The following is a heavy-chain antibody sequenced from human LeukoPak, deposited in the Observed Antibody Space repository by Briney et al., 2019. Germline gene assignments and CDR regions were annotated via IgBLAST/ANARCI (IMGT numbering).Heavy chain of an antibody. CDR1: GPSFSSTSYF. J-gene: IGHJ4*02. V-gene: IGHV4-39*01. CDR2: IYSIGNT. D-gene: IGHD2-15*01. CDR3: ARFPRSLGYFDY. Sequence: SETLSLTCTVSGPSFSSTSYFWGWIRQPPGSGLEYLANIYSIGNTYNTPSHKSRVTLSADTSKNQFSMKVNSMTAADTAVYYCARFPRSLGYFDYWGQGILVTVSS.